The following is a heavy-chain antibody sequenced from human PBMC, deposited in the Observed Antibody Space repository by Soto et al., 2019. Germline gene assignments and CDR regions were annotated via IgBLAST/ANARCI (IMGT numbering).Heavy chain of an antibody. CDR3: ARDDYGDHWYFDL. Sequence: EVQLVESGGGLVKPGGSLRLSCAASGFTFSSYSMNWVRQAPGKGLEWVSSISSSSSYIYYADSVKGRFTISRDNAKNSLYLQMNSLRAEDTAVYYCARDDYGDHWYFDLWGRGTLVTVSS. D-gene: IGHD4-17*01. CDR1: GFTFSSYS. J-gene: IGHJ2*01. CDR2: ISSSSSYI. V-gene: IGHV3-21*01.